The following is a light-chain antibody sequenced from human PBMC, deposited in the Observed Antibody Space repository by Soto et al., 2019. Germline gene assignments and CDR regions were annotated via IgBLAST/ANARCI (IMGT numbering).Light chain of an antibody. CDR3: QQRSNWWT. Sequence: EIVLTQSPGTLSLSPGERATLSCRASQSVSSSYLAWYQQKAGQAPRLLIYAASRRATGIPDRFSGSGSGTDFTLTISRLEPEDFAVYYCQQRSNWWTFGQGTKVDIK. V-gene: IGKV3D-20*02. CDR1: QSVSSSY. CDR2: AAS. J-gene: IGKJ1*01.